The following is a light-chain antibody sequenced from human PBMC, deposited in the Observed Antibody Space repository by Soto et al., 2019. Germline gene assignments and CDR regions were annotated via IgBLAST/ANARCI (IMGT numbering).Light chain of an antibody. CDR3: QQFGSPPIT. V-gene: IGKV3D-20*01. CDR1: ETVRSNY. Sequence: EIVLTQSPGTLALSPGAGGRLSCGASETVRSNYIVWYQQKPGLAPRLLISEASTRATGIPDRFSGSGSGRDFTLTISRVEPEDFAIYYCQQFGSPPITFGQGTRLEIK. J-gene: IGKJ5*01. CDR2: EAS.